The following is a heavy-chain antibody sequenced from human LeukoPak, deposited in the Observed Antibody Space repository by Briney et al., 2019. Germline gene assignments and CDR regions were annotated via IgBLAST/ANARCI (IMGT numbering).Heavy chain of an antibody. J-gene: IGHJ2*01. CDR1: GGSISSSNW. D-gene: IGHD6-19*01. CDR2: IYHSGST. CDR3: AREDWLVSWYFYL. V-gene: IGHV4-4*02. Sequence: SETLSLTCAVSGGSISSSNWWSWVRQPTGKGLEWSGEIYHSGSTNYNPSLKSRVTMSVDTSKNQFSLKLSSVTAADTAVYYCAREDWLVSWYFYLWGRGTLVTVSS.